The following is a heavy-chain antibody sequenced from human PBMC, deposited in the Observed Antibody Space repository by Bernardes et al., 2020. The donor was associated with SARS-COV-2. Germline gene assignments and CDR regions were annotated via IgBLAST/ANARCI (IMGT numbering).Heavy chain of an antibody. CDR1: GFTFSSYW. V-gene: IGHV3-7*01. CDR3: ARDEGIVATKYYYYYGMDV. Sequence: GGSLRLSCAASGFTFSSYWMSWVRQAPGKGLEWVANIKQDGSEKYYVDSVKGRFTISRDNAKNSLYLQMNSLRAEDTDVYYCARDEGIVATKYYYYYGMDVWGQGTTVTVSS. J-gene: IGHJ6*02. CDR2: IKQDGSEK. D-gene: IGHD5-12*01.